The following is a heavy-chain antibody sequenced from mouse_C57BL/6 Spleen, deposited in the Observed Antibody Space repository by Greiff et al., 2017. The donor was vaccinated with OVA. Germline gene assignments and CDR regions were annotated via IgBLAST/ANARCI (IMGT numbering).Heavy chain of an antibody. D-gene: IGHD2-4*01. CDR1: GYAFSSSW. CDR3: ARHYDYDAWFAY. Sequence: VQLQQSGPELVKPGASVKISCKASGYAFSSSWMNWVKQRPGKGLEWIGRIYPGDGDTNYNGKFKGKATLTADKSSSTAYMQLSSLTSEDSAVYFCARHYDYDAWFAYWGQGTLVTVSA. CDR2: IYPGDGDT. J-gene: IGHJ3*01. V-gene: IGHV1-82*01.